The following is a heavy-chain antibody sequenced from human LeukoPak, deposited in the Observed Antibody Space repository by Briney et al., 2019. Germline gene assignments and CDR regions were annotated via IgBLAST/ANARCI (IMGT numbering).Heavy chain of an antibody. CDR1: GFSLSTSGVG. J-gene: IGHJ3*02. CDR3: ATQTTVVPAAILTDAFDI. CDR2: IYWDDDK. D-gene: IGHD2-2*01. Sequence: SGPTLVKPTQTLTLTCTFSGFSLSTSGVGVGWIRQPPGKALEWLALIYWDDDKRYSPSLKSRLTITKDTSKNQVVLTMTNMDPVDTATYYCATQTTVVPAAILTDAFDIWGQGIMVTVSS. V-gene: IGHV2-5*02.